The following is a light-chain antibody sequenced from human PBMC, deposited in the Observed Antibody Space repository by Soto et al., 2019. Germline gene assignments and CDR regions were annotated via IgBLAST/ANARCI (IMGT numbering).Light chain of an antibody. Sequence: EIVLTQSPGTLSLSPGERATLSCRASQSVRNDYLAWYQQKPGQAPRLLIYTASSRATGIPGRFSGSGSGADFTLTISRLEPEDFAVYYCQQFGTSPLTFGGGTTVEIK. CDR2: TAS. CDR3: QQFGTSPLT. CDR1: QSVRNDY. J-gene: IGKJ4*01. V-gene: IGKV3-20*01.